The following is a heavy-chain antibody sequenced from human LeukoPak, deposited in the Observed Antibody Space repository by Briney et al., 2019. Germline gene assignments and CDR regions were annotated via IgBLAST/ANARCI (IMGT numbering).Heavy chain of an antibody. D-gene: IGHD5-24*01. CDR3: AAARDGYNGIGDY. CDR2: ISGSGGVT. CDR1: GFTFSSYA. Sequence: GGSLRLSCAASGFTFSSYAMSWVRQTPGKGLEWVSAISGSGGVTYFADSVKGRFTISRDNAKNSLYLQMNSLRAEDTAVYYCAAARDGYNGIGDYWGQGTLVTVSS. V-gene: IGHV3-23*01. J-gene: IGHJ4*02.